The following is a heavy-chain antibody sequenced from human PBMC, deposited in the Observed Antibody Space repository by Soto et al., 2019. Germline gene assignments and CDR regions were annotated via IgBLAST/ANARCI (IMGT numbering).Heavy chain of an antibody. CDR2: ISDTGGGT. D-gene: IGHD1-26*01. V-gene: IGHV3-23*01. J-gene: IGHJ5*02. CDR1: GVTFSTYA. Sequence: GGSLRLSCAASGVTFSTYAMAWVRQAPGKGLEWVSTISDTGGGTFYAGSVKGRFTISRDNSNNTLYLQMQRLRAEDTAIYFCEIGRRKNSGSNTWFDPWGRGTQVTVSS. CDR3: EIGRRKNSGSNTWFDP.